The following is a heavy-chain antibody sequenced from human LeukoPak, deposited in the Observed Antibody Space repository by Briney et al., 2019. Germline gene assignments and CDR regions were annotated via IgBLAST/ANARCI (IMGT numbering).Heavy chain of an antibody. J-gene: IGHJ6*02. CDR1: GFTFSSYA. Sequence: GGSLRLSCAASGFTFSSYAMSWVRQAPGKGLEWVSAISGSGGSTYYADSVKGRFTISRDNSKNTLYLQMNSLRAEGAAVYYCAKANQTDIVVALLYYGMDVWGQGTTVTVSS. CDR2: ISGSGGST. CDR3: AKANQTDIVVALLYYGMDV. D-gene: IGHD2-15*01. V-gene: IGHV3-23*01.